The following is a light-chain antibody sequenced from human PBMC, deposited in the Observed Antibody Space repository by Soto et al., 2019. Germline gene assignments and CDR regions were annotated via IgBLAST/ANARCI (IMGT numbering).Light chain of an antibody. CDR2: GAS. Sequence: DIQMTQSPSTLSVSLGDRITITCRASEDIDTSLAWFQQRPGKAPKVLIAGASGLMNGVPSTFSGSGSGTEFALTSSSVQPDDFATYFCQHYDTFSWTFGQGTKVEMK. CDR3: QHYDTFSWT. V-gene: IGKV1-5*01. J-gene: IGKJ1*01. CDR1: EDIDTS.